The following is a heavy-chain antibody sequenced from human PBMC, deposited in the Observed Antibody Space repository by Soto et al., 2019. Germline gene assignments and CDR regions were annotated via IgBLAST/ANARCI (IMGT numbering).Heavy chain of an antibody. CDR2: VSHDGRNT. CDR3: AKGGRQWLVTSDFNY. V-gene: IGHV3-30*18. CDR1: GFTFSDYA. D-gene: IGHD6-19*01. Sequence: VQLVESGGGVVQPGRSLRLSCAASGFTFSDYAMHWVRQAPGKGLEWVAVVSHDGRNTHYADSVKGRFTISRDSSKNPVPLEMPRLRARDTAVYYCAKGGRQWLVTSDFNYWGQGALVTVSS. J-gene: IGHJ4*02.